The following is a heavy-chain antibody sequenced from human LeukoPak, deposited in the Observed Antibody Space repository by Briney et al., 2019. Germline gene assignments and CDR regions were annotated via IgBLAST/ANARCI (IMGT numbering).Heavy chain of an antibody. CDR2: IYYSGST. V-gene: IGHV4-59*08. D-gene: IGHD2-2*01. CDR1: GGSISSYY. CDR3: ARKALVVPAAKGAFDI. Sequence: SETLSLTCTVSGGSISSYYWSWIRQPPGKGLERIGYIYYSGSTNYNPSLKSRVTISVDTSKNQFSLKLSSVTAADTAVYYCARKALVVPAAKGAFDIWGQGTMVTVSS. J-gene: IGHJ3*02.